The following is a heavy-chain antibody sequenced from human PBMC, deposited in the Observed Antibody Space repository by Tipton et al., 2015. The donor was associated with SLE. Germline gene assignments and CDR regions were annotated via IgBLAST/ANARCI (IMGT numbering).Heavy chain of an antibody. CDR3: ARDPYRIAAAGTKRDY. CDR2: IGSTGTTI. Sequence: SLRLSCAASGFTFSNYEMNWVRHAPGKGLEWISYIGSTGTTIYYADSVKDRFTISRDNDRNSLSLQMNSLTADDTAVYYCARDPYRIAAAGTKRDYWGQGTLVTVSS. CDR1: GFTFSNYE. D-gene: IGHD6-13*01. V-gene: IGHV3-48*03. J-gene: IGHJ4*02.